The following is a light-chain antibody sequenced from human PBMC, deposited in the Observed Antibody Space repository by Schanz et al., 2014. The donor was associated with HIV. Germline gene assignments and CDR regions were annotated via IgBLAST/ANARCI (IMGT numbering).Light chain of an antibody. CDR2: GAS. Sequence: EIVLTQSPGTLSLSPGERATLSCRASQSVVSSYSPCNPQTPGQAPRLLIYGASSRATGIPDRFSGSGSGTDFTLTISSLEPEDFAVYYCQQRSNWPLTFGGGTKVEIK. CDR1: QSVVSSY. CDR3: QQRSNWPLT. J-gene: IGKJ4*01. V-gene: IGKV3D-20*02.